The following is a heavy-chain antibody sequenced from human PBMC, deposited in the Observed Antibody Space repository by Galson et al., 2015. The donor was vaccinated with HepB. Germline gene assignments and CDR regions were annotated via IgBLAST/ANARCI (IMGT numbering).Heavy chain of an antibody. CDR2: ISSNGGST. J-gene: IGHJ4*02. D-gene: IGHD1-26*01. Sequence: SLRLSCAASGFTFSSYAMHWVRQAPGKGLEYVSAISSNGGSTYYANSVKGRFTISRDNSKNTLYLQMGSLRAEDMAVYYCARDLNSGSYYNWGQGTLVTVSS. CDR1: GFTFSSYA. V-gene: IGHV3-64*01. CDR3: ARDLNSGSYYN.